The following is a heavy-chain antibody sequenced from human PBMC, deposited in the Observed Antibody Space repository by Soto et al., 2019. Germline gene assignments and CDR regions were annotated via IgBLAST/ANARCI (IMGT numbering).Heavy chain of an antibody. CDR1: GGTFSSYA. J-gene: IGHJ6*02. D-gene: IGHD4-17*01. CDR2: IIPIFGTA. Sequence: QVQLVQSGAEVKKPGSSVKVSCKASGGTFSSYAISWVRQAPGQGLEWMGGIIPIFGTANYAQKFQGRVTIPADESTSTAYMELSSLRAEDTAVYYCARPLGAWARHGMDVWGQGNTVTVSS. V-gene: IGHV1-69*12. CDR3: ARPLGAWARHGMDV.